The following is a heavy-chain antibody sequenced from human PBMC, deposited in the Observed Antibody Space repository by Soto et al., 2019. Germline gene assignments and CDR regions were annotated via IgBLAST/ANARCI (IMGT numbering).Heavy chain of an antibody. CDR3: ANGLYYDFWSGYHN. V-gene: IGHV3-48*03. CDR2: ISSSGSTI. CDR1: GFTFSSYE. Sequence: SLRLSCAASGFTFSSYEMNWVRQAPGKGLEWVSYISSSGSTIYYADSVKGRFTISRDNAKNSLYLQMNSLRAEDTAVYYCANGLYYDFWSGYHNWGQGTLVTVSS. D-gene: IGHD3-3*01. J-gene: IGHJ4*02.